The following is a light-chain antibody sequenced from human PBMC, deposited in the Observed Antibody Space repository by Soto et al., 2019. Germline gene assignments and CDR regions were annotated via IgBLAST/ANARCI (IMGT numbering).Light chain of an antibody. J-gene: IGKJ5*01. V-gene: IGKV3-20*01. CDR3: QHYGSSPPIT. CDR2: GGS. CDR1: QSVSSTY. Sequence: VMTQSPLSLPVTLGQPATLSFMASQSVSSTYLAWYQQKAGQAPRLLIYGGSTRATGTPDRFSGRLSGTDFTLTISRLEPEDFAVYYCQHYGSSPPITFGQGTRLEIK.